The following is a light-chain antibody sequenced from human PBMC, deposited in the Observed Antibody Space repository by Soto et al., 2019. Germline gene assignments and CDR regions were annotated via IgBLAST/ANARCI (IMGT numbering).Light chain of an antibody. CDR3: QHYNSYSEA. J-gene: IGKJ1*01. Sequence: DIQMTQSPSTLSGSVGDRVTMTCRASQTISSWLAWYQQKPGEAPKLLIYKASTLKSGVPSRFSGSGSGTEFTLTISSLQPDDFATYYCQHYNSYSEAFGQGTKVDIK. CDR2: KAS. V-gene: IGKV1-5*03. CDR1: QTISSW.